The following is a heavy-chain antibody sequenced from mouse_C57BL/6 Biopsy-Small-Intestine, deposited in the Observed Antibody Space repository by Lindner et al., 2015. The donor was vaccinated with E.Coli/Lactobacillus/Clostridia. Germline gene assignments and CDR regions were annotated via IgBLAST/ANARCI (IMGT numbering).Heavy chain of an antibody. D-gene: IGHD2-4*01. Sequence: VQLQESGPELVKPGASVKISCKASGYSFTSYYIHWVKQGPGQGLEWIGWIYPGSGNTKYNEKFKGKATLTADTSSSTAYMQLSSLTSEDSAAYYCAREDDYDYAMDYWGQGTSVTVSS. CDR1: GYSFTSYY. CDR2: IYPGSGNT. CDR3: AREDDYDYAMDY. J-gene: IGHJ4*01. V-gene: IGHV1-66*01.